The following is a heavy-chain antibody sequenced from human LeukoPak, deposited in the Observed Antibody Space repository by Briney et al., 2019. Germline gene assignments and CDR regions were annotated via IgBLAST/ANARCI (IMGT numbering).Heavy chain of an antibody. V-gene: IGHV1-2*02. J-gene: IGHJ4*02. CDR2: INPNSGGT. CDR3: ARAHYDILTGYYNVPYFDY. D-gene: IGHD3-9*01. CDR1: GYTFTGYY. Sequence: ASVKVSCKASGYTFTGYYMHWVRQAPGQGLGWMGWINPNSGGTNYAQKFQGRVTMTRDTSISTAYMELSRLRSDDTAVYYCARAHYDILTGYYNVPYFDYWGQGTLVTVSS.